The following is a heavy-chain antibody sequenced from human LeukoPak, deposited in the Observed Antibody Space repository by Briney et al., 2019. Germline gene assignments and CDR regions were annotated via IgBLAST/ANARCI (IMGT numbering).Heavy chain of an antibody. CDR2: ISGSGGST. J-gene: IGHJ4*02. CDR1: GFTFSSYA. D-gene: IGHD6-13*01. Sequence: PGGSLRLSCAASGFTFSSYAMSWVRQAPGKGPEWVSAISGSGGSTYYADSVKGRFTISRDNSKNALYLQMNSLRAEDTAVYYCAKAVSSSWFFDYWGQGTLVIVSS. V-gene: IGHV3-23*01. CDR3: AKAVSSSWFFDY.